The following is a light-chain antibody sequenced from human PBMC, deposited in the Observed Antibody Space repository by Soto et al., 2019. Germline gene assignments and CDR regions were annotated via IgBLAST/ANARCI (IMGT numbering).Light chain of an antibody. CDR3: QQYDSSPRT. J-gene: IGKJ1*01. Sequence: EIVLTQSPGTLSLSPGERATLSCRASQSVISSYLAWYQQKPGQAPRLLIYRTSNRATGIPDRFSGSGSGTDFNLTIIRLEPEDFAVYWCQQYDSSPRTFGQGTKVDI. CDR2: RTS. CDR1: QSVISSY. V-gene: IGKV3-20*01.